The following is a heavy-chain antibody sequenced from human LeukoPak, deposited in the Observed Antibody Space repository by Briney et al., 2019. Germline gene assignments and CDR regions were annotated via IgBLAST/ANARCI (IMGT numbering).Heavy chain of an antibody. Sequence: SETLSLTCTVSGGSISSSSYYWGWIRQPPGKGREWIGSIYYSGSTYYNPSLKGRVTISVDTSKNQFSLKLSSVTAADTAVYYCARSIRFRGYCSSTSCYAGWFDPWGQGTLVTVSS. CDR3: ARSIRFRGYCSSTSCYAGWFDP. J-gene: IGHJ5*02. CDR2: IYYSGST. D-gene: IGHD2-2*01. CDR1: GGSISSSSYY. V-gene: IGHV4-39*01.